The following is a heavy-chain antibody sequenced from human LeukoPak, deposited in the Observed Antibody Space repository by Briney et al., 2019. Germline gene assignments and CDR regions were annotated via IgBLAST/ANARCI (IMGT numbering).Heavy chain of an antibody. Sequence: SQTLSLTCAIFGDSVSSNSGAWNWIRQSPSRGLEWLGRTYYRSKWYNDYAVSVKSRITINPDTSKNQFSLQLNSVTPEDTAVYYCARAYQQLVYDAFDIWGQGTMVTVSS. J-gene: IGHJ3*02. V-gene: IGHV6-1*01. CDR1: GDSVSSNSGA. CDR3: ARAYQQLVYDAFDI. D-gene: IGHD6-13*01. CDR2: TYYRSKWYN.